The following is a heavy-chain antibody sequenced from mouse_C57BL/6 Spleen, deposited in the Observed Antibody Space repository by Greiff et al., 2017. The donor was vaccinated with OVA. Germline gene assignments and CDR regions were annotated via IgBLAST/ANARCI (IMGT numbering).Heavy chain of an antibody. CDR3: ARRGGLRGGYFDY. CDR1: GYTFTSYW. Sequence: QVQLQQPGAELVKPGASVKLSCKASGYTFTSYWMQWVKQRPGQGLEWIGEIDPSDSYTNYNQKFKGKATLTVDTSSSTAYMQLSSLTSEDSAVYYCARRGGLRGGYFDYWGQGTTLTVSS. V-gene: IGHV1-50*01. D-gene: IGHD2-4*01. CDR2: IDPSDSYT. J-gene: IGHJ2*01.